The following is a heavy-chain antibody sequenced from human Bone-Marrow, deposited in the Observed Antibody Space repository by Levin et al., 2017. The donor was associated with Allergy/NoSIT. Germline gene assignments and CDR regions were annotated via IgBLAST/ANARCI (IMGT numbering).Heavy chain of an antibody. D-gene: IGHD5-24*01. Sequence: GESLKISCKGSGYSFTSYWIGWVRQMPGKGLEWMGLIYPADAETRYSPSFQGQVTISADKSINTAYLQWSSLKASDTGTYYCASERSDAEWGQGTRVTVSS. V-gene: IGHV5-51*01. CDR2: IYPADAET. CDR1: GYSFTSYW. CDR3: ASERSDAE. J-gene: IGHJ4*02.